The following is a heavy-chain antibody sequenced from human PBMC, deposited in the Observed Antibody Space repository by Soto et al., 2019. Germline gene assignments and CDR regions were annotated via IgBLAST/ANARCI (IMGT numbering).Heavy chain of an antibody. CDR1: GFTFSTYV. CDR2: ISGSSATT. V-gene: IGHV3-23*01. Sequence: EVQVLESGGGLVQPGGSLRLACAASGFTFSTYVMGWVRQAPGKGLEWVSSISGSSATTTYADSVKGRFTISRDNSKSTVFLQMNSPRVEDTAVYYCAKGMTGRRYFFDYWGQGTPVTVSS. J-gene: IGHJ4*02. CDR3: AKGMTGRRYFFDY.